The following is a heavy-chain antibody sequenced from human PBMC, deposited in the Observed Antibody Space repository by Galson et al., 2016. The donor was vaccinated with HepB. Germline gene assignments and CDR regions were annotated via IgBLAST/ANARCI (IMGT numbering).Heavy chain of an antibody. CDR1: GGSISRTTHY. CDR2: IDYSGNT. D-gene: IGHD4-11*01. J-gene: IGHJ6*02. V-gene: IGHV4-39*01. CDR3: AGMTTVAPYYGMDV. Sequence: SETLSLTCTVSGGSISRTTHYWGWIRQPPGKGLEWIGSIDYSGNTYYNPSLKSRVTISVDTSKKQFSLKVTSVNAADTGVYYCAGMTTVAPYYGMDVWGQGTTVTVSS.